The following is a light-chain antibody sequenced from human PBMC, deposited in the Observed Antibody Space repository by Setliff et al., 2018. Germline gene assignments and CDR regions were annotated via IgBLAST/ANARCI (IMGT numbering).Light chain of an antibody. CDR2: EVS. CDR1: SSDVGSHNY. V-gene: IGLV2-14*01. J-gene: IGLJ1*01. CDR3: SSFRSIATPEV. Sequence: QSALTQPASVPGSPGQSITISCTGTSSDVGSHNYVSWYQHHPGKAPKLVIYEVSNRPSGVSNRFSGSKSVNTASLTISGLQAEDEADYYCSSFRSIATPEVFGTGTKVTVL.